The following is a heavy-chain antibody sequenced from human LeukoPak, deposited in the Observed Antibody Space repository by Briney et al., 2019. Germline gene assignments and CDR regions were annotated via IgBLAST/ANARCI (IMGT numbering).Heavy chain of an antibody. D-gene: IGHD3-22*01. CDR3: ARDTYYYDSSGSPSPANMDV. CDR1: GGSISSGSYY. J-gene: IGHJ6*03. CDR2: IYTSGST. Sequence: SQTLALTCTVSGGSISSGSYYWSWIRQPAGKGLEWIGRIYTSGSTNYNPSLKSRVTISVDTSKNQFSLKLSSVTAADTAVYYCARDTYYYDSSGSPSPANMDVWGKGTTVTVTS. V-gene: IGHV4-61*02.